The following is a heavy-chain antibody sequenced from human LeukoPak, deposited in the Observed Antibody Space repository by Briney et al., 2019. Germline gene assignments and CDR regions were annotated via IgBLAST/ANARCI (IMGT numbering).Heavy chain of an antibody. CDR3: AVSPAAGREPPYNWFDP. V-gene: IGHV4-34*01. Sequence: SETLSLTCAVYSGSFSGYYWSWIRQPPGKGLEWIGEINHSGSTNYNPSLKSRVTISVDTSKNQFSLKLSSVTAADTAVYYCAVSPAAGREPPYNWFDPWGQGTLVTVSS. J-gene: IGHJ5*02. CDR1: SGSFSGYY. D-gene: IGHD6-25*01. CDR2: INHSGST.